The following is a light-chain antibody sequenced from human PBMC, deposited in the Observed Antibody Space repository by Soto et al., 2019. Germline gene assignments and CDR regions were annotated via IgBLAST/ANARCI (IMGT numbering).Light chain of an antibody. CDR1: SSDVGGYNY. V-gene: IGLV2-11*01. J-gene: IGLJ1*01. CDR3: CSYAGSYTFYV. Sequence: QSALTQPRSVSGSPGQSVTISCTGTSSDVGGYNYVSWYQHHPGKAPKLMIYDVSKRPSGVPDRFSGSKFGNTASLTISGLQAEDEADYYCCSYAGSYTFYVFGTGTKLTVL. CDR2: DVS.